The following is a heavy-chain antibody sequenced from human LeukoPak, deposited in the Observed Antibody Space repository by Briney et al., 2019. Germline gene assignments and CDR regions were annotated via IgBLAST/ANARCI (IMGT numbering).Heavy chain of an antibody. CDR1: GFTFNNYW. J-gene: IGHJ4*02. V-gene: IGHV3-7*03. CDR2: IRVDGSDK. Sequence: PGGSLRLSCVASGFTFNNYWMSWVRQAPGKGLEWVANIRVDGSDKFYMDSVKGRFTISRDNAKNSLFLQMNSLRAEDTAVYYCARYKGHGDYVFDYWGQGTLVTVSS. CDR3: ARYKGHGDYVFDY. D-gene: IGHD4-17*01.